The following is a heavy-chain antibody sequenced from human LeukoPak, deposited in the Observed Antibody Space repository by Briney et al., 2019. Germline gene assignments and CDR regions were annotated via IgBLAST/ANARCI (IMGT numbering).Heavy chain of an antibody. V-gene: IGHV5-10-1*01. D-gene: IGHD3-10*01. CDR2: IDPSDSYT. J-gene: IGHJ5*02. Sequence: GESLRISCKGSGYSFTSYWIGWVRQMPGKGLEWMGRIDPSDSYTNYSPSFQGHVTISADKSISTAYLQWSSLKASDTAIYYCARDGYGSGSYWENWFDPWGQGTLVTVSS. CDR3: ARDGYGSGSYWENWFDP. CDR1: GYSFTSYW.